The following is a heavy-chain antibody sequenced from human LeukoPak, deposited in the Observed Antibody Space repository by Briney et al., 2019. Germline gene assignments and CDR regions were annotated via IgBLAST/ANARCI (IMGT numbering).Heavy chain of an antibody. CDR2: IYYSGST. Sequence: SETLSLTCTVSGGSISSYYWSWIRQPPGKGLEWIGYIYYSGSTNYNPSLKSRVTISVDTSKNQFSLKLSSVTAAVTAVYYCARAQGGWSDYWGQGTLATVSS. CDR1: GGSISSYY. V-gene: IGHV4-59*01. CDR3: ARAQGGWSDY. J-gene: IGHJ4*02. D-gene: IGHD6-19*01.